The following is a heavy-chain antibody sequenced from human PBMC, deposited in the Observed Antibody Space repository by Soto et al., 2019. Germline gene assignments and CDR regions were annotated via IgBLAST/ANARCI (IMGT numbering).Heavy chain of an antibody. J-gene: IGHJ6*02. D-gene: IGHD5-18*01. CDR1: GYTFTGYY. CDR3: ARDWGDTAMVYGMDV. V-gene: IGHV1-46*01. Sequence: ASVKVSCKASGYTFTGYYMHWVRQAPGQGLEWMGIINPSGGSTSYAQKFQGRVTMTRGTSTSTVYMELSSLRSEDTAVYYCARDWGDTAMVYGMDVWGQGTTVTVSS. CDR2: INPSGGST.